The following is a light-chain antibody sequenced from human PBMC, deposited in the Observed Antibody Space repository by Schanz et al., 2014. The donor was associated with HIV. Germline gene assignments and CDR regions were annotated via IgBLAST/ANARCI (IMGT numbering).Light chain of an antibody. CDR2: SNN. CDR1: SSNIGKNT. V-gene: IGLV1-44*01. Sequence: QSVLTQPPSASGTPGQRVTISCSGGSSNIGKNTVNWYQQFPGAAPKLLIYSNNQRPSGVPDRFSGSKSGTSASLAISGLQSEDEADYYCAAWDDSLNGWVFGGGTKLTVL. J-gene: IGLJ3*02. CDR3: AAWDDSLNGWV.